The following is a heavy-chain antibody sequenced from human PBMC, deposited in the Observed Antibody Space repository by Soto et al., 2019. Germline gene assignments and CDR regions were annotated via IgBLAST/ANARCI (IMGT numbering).Heavy chain of an antibody. Sequence: QAQLQESGPGLVKPSETLSLTCTVSGGSVRSGAYYWSWLRQPPGGGLEWIGYIYYSGTIKYNPSLQSRVTMSIDTSRNQFSLKMASVSAADAAVYFCARALVASVSTYAIDVWGQGTAVTVSS. CDR3: ARALVASVSTYAIDV. J-gene: IGHJ6*02. D-gene: IGHD5-12*01. V-gene: IGHV4-61*08. CDR2: IYYSGTI. CDR1: GGSVRSGAYY.